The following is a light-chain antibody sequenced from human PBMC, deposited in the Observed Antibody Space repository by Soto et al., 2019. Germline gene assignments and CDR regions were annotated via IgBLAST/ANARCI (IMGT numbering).Light chain of an antibody. CDR3: QQRNTGKTIK. CDR2: DAS. CDR1: QSVRTY. Sequence: IAITHSPSTLYSNTPLRSNVSCLSSQSVRTYLAWYQVKPGQAPRLLIYDASRRASGVQARFSGSGSGTDFTLTISSLEPEDFALYYCQQRNTGKTIKFGQGTRLAIK. J-gene: IGKJ5*01. V-gene: IGKV3-11*01.